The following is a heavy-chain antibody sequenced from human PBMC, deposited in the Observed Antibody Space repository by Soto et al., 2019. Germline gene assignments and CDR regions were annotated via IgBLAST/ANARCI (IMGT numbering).Heavy chain of an antibody. Sequence: QVQLVESGGGVVQPGKSLRLSCAASGFTFSNYGMHWVRQAPGKGLEWVAVICYDGGYKYYPDSVKGRFTISRDNSKNTLYLHMDTLRAEDTAVYYCARDDIPGRPVSIHGMDVWGQGTTVTVSS. CDR3: ARDDIPGRPVSIHGMDV. CDR1: GFTFSNYG. CDR2: ICYDGGYK. D-gene: IGHD6-19*01. V-gene: IGHV3-33*01. J-gene: IGHJ6*02.